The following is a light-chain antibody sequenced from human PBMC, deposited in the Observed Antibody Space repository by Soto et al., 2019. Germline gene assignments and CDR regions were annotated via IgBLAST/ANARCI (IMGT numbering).Light chain of an antibody. V-gene: IGLV1-40*01. CDR2: GNI. CDR3: QSYDSSLSGYV. Sequence: QSALTQPPSVSGAPGQRATISCTGSSPNIGANSGIHWYQQLPGTAPKLLIYGNINRPAGVPDRFSGSKSGTSASLAITGLQAEDEVDYYCQSYDSSLSGYVFGTGTKVTVL. J-gene: IGLJ1*01. CDR1: SPNIGANSG.